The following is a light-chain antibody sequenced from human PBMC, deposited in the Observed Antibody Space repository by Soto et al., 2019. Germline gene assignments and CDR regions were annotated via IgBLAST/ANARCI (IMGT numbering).Light chain of an antibody. Sequence: EIVMTQSPATLSVSPGERATLSCRASETVSSNVAWYQQLPGQAPRLVVYVASTRAPGVPPRFVGSGSGTDFTLTITSLQAADFAVYFCQQYDNWPLFTFGQGTNLEIK. V-gene: IGKV3-15*01. CDR1: ETVSSN. CDR2: VAS. CDR3: QQYDNWPLFT. J-gene: IGKJ2*01.